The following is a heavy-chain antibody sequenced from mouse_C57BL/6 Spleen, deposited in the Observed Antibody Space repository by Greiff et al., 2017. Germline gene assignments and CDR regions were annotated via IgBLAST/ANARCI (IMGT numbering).Heavy chain of an antibody. Sequence: VQLQQSGAELVRPGASVKLSCTASGFNIKDDYMHWVKQRPEQGLEWIGWIDPENGDTEYASKFQGKATITADTSSTTAYLQLSSLTSEDTAVYYCTPTGFAYWGQGTLVTVSA. CDR1: GFNIKDDY. CDR3: TPTGFAY. V-gene: IGHV14-4*01. D-gene: IGHD2-10*01. J-gene: IGHJ3*01. CDR2: IDPENGDT.